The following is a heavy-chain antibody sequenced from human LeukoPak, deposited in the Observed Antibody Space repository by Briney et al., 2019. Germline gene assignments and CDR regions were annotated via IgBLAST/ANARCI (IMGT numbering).Heavy chain of an antibody. CDR2: ISSSSNTI. J-gene: IGHJ4*02. D-gene: IGHD3-22*01. Sequence: PGGSLRLSCAASGFTFSGYTMNWVRQAPGKGLEWGSYISSSSNTIYYADSVKGRFTISRDNAKNSLYLQMISLRAEDTAVYYCARHHYDSSGYVLDYWGRGTLVTVSS. CDR3: ARHHYDSSGYVLDY. V-gene: IGHV3-48*01. CDR1: GFTFSGYT.